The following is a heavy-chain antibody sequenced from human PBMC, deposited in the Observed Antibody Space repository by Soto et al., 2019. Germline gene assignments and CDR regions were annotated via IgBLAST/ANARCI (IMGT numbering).Heavy chain of an antibody. CDR2: ISYDGIDK. V-gene: IGHV3-30-3*01. D-gene: IGHD7-27*01. Sequence: QVQLVESGGGVVQPGRSLRLSCAASGFTFSTYAIHWVRQAPGKGLEWVAVISYDGIDKYYAESVKGRFTISRDNSKNTLSLQMNSLRAEDTAVYYCARAQGNWGNDAFDIWGQGTMVTVSS. J-gene: IGHJ3*02. CDR1: GFTFSTYA. CDR3: ARAQGNWGNDAFDI.